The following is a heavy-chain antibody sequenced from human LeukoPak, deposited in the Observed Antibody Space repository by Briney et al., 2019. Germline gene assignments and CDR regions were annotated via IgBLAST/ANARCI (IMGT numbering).Heavy chain of an antibody. J-gene: IGHJ5*02. CDR1: GYTFTGYY. Sequence: ASVKVSCKASGYTFTGYYMHWMRQAHGQGLEWMGRINPNSGGTNYAQKFQGRVTMTRDTSISTAYMELSRLRSDDTAVYYCARETYSRSSRWFDPWGQGTLVTVSS. V-gene: IGHV1-2*06. CDR2: INPNSGGT. CDR3: ARETYSRSSRWFDP. D-gene: IGHD6-6*01.